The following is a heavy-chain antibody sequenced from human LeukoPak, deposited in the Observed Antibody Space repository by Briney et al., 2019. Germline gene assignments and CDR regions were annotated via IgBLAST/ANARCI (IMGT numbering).Heavy chain of an antibody. V-gene: IGHV1-69*05. CDR2: IIPIFGTA. D-gene: IGHD1-1*01. CDR3: ARGITIPPEYYYYYMDV. Sequence: SVKLSCKASGGTFSSYAISWVRQAPGQGLEWMGGIIPIFGTANYAQKFQGRVTITTDESTSTAYMELSSLRSEDTAVYYCARGITIPPEYYYYYMDVWGKGTTVTVSS. J-gene: IGHJ6*03. CDR1: GGTFSSYA.